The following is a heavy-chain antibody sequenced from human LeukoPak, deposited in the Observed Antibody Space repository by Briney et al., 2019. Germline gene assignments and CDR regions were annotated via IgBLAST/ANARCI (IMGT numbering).Heavy chain of an antibody. V-gene: IGHV4-4*07. D-gene: IGHD6-13*01. Sequence: PSETLSLICTVSGTSIRSFYWSWIRQSAGKGLEWVGRISPSGSTDYNPSLKSRLTMSLDTSKSQFSLKITSVTAADTAVYYCARPIANWFDPWGQGILVTVSS. CDR3: ARPIANWFDP. CDR1: GTSIRSFY. CDR2: ISPSGST. J-gene: IGHJ5*02.